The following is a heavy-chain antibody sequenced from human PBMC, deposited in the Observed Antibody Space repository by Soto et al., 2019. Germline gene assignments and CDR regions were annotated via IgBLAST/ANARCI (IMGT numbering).Heavy chain of an antibody. CDR1: GFTFSNFS. Sequence: PGGSLRLSCVGSGFTFSNFSINCVRQAPGKGLEWVSSISSRSDIYYADSLKGRFTISRDNAKNSVSLQMNSLRAEDTAVYYCAREYTAWPLAYGLDVWGQGTTVTVSS. CDR3: AREYTAWPLAYGLDV. V-gene: IGHV3-21*01. CDR2: ISSRSDI. D-gene: IGHD2-2*02. J-gene: IGHJ6*02.